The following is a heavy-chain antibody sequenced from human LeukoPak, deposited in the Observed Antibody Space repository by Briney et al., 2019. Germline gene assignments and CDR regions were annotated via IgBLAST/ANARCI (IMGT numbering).Heavy chain of an antibody. V-gene: IGHV4-39*07. Sequence: PSETLSLTCTVSGGSISSSSYYWGWIRQPPGKGLEWIGSIYYSGSTYYNPSLKSRVTISVDTSKNQFSLKLSSVTAADTAVYYCAKAIPSSHYYGPGSYYIDYWGQGTLVTVSS. CDR2: IYYSGST. D-gene: IGHD3-10*01. CDR1: GGSISSSSYY. J-gene: IGHJ4*02. CDR3: AKAIPSSHYYGPGSYYIDY.